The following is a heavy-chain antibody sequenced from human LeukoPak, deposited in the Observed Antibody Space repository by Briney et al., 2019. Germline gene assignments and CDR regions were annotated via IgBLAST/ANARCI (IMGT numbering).Heavy chain of an antibody. CDR3: ASTSMIELSDAFDI. V-gene: IGHV1-2*02. J-gene: IGHJ3*02. CDR1: GYIFTGYY. D-gene: IGHD3-22*01. Sequence: ASVKVSCRASGYIFTGYYMHWVRQAPGQGLEWMGWINPNSGDTNFAQKFQGRVTMTRDTSISTAYMELSRLRSDDTAVYYCASTSMIELSDAFDIWGQGTMVTVSS. CDR2: INPNSGDT.